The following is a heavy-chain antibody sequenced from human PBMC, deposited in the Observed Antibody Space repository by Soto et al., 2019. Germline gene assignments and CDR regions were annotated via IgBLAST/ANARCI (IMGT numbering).Heavy chain of an antibody. CDR2: IIPIFGTA. CDR1: GGTFSSYA. Sequence: RASVKVSCKASGGTFSSYAISCVRQAPGQGLEWMGGIIPIFGTANYAQKFQGRVTITADKSTSTAYMELSSLRSEDTAVYYCASFDSSGYYYVDYWGQGTLVTVSS. D-gene: IGHD3-22*01. CDR3: ASFDSSGYYYVDY. J-gene: IGHJ4*02. V-gene: IGHV1-69*06.